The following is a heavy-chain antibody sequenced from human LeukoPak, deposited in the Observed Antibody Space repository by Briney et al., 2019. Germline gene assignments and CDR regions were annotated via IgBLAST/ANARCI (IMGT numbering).Heavy chain of an antibody. CDR1: GFTFSSYV. CDR2: IRYDGSNK. V-gene: IGHV3-30*02. CDR3: AKGLIMRFDF. D-gene: IGHD3-9*01. Sequence: PGGSLRLSCAASGFTFSSYVMHWVRQAPGKGLEWVAFIRYDGSNKYYADSVKGRFTISRDNSKNTLYLQMNNLRAEDTAVYYCAKGLIMRFDFWGQGTLVTVSS. J-gene: IGHJ4*02.